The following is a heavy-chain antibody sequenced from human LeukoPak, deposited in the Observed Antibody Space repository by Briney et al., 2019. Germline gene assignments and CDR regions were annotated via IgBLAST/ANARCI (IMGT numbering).Heavy chain of an antibody. CDR3: ARGLRNTILGGDYY. V-gene: IGHV3-48*03. Sequence: PGGSLRLSCAASGFTFSSYDMKWVRQAPGKGLEWVSHIGGSGSNICYADSVKGRFTISRDNAKNSLYLQMNSLRAEDTAVYYCARGLRNTILGGDYYWGQGTLVTVYS. CDR1: GFTFSSYD. D-gene: IGHD3-3*01. J-gene: IGHJ4*02. CDR2: IGGSGSNI.